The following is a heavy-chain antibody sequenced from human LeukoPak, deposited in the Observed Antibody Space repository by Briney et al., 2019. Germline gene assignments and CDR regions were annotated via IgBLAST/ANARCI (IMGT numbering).Heavy chain of an antibody. CDR3: ARLAGNNWLDP. CDR2: IYPGDSDT. V-gene: IGHV5-51*01. J-gene: IGHJ5*02. CDR1: GHSFASYW. Sequence: GESLKISCQSSGHSFASYWIGWVRQMPGQGLEWMGIIYPGDSDTRYSPSSEGQVTISVDKSITTAYLQWTSLKASDTAMYYCARLAGNNWLDPWGQGTLVTVSS.